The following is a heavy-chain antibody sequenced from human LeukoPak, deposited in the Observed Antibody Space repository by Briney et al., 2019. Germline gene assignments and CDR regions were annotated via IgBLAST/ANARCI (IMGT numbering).Heavy chain of an antibody. D-gene: IGHD5-18*01. CDR3: ARDLGDTTIAH. J-gene: IGHJ4*02. V-gene: IGHV1-46*01. Sequence: GASVKVSCKASGYTFTSYYIHWVRQAPGQGLEWMGIINPSGGSTSYAQKFQGRLTVTRDTSTSIVYMELSGLTSEDTAIYYCARDLGDTTIAHWGQGTLVGVSS. CDR1: GYTFTSYY. CDR2: INPSGGST.